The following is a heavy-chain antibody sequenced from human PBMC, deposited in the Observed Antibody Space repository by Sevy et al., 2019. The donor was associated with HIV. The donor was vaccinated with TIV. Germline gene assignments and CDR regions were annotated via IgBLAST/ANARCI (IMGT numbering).Heavy chain of an antibody. J-gene: IGHJ4*02. CDR2: MNPNTDNT. Sequence: ASVKVSCKASGYTFTSYDINWVRQATGQGLEWMGWMNPNTDNTDYAQKFQGRVTMTRNTSISTAYMELSSLRSEDTAVYYWAGGRLTGIGFDYWGQGTLVTVSS. D-gene: IGHD7-27*01. V-gene: IGHV1-8*01. CDR3: AGGRLTGIGFDY. CDR1: GYTFTSYD.